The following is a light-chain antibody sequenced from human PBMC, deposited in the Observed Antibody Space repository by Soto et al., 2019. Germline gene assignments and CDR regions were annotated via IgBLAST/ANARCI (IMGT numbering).Light chain of an antibody. J-gene: IGLJ2*01. Sequence: QSVLAQPASVSGSPGQSITISCTGTSSDVGAYNYVSWYQQHPGKAPKLMIFDVSNRPSGVSNRFSGSKSGNTASLTISGLQAEDEADYYCSSYTSSSILVFGGGTKVTVL. CDR1: SSDVGAYNY. CDR2: DVS. CDR3: SSYTSSSILV. V-gene: IGLV2-14*03.